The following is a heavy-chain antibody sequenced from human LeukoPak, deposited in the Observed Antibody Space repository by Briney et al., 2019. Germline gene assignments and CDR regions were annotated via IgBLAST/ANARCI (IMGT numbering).Heavy chain of an antibody. V-gene: IGHV3-23*01. D-gene: IGHD4-17*01. CDR1: GFTFSSYA. Sequence: GGSLRLSCAASGFTFSSYAMSWVRQAPGKGLEWVSAISGSGGSTYYADSVKGRFTISRDNAKNSLYLQMNSLRAEDTAVYYCARDLPLEDGVQDYWGQGTLVTVSS. J-gene: IGHJ4*02. CDR3: ARDLPLEDGVQDY. CDR2: ISGSGGST.